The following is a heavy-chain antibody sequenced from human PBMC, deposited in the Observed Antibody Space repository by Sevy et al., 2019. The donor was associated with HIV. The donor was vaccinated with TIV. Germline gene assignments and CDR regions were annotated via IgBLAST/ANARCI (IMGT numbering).Heavy chain of an antibody. CDR1: GFSVSDTY. CDR3: ARLNVYYYDDDGYYTTGNAFDI. J-gene: IGHJ3*02. D-gene: IGHD3-22*01. CDR2: IYSGDKT. V-gene: IGHV3-53*01. Sequence: RGSLRLSCAASGFSVSDTYMSWVRQAPGKGLEWVSVIYSGDKTYHADSVKGRFTISRDSSKNTIYLQLNSLRTEDTAVYYCARLNVYYYDDDGYYTTGNAFDIWGQGTMVTVSS.